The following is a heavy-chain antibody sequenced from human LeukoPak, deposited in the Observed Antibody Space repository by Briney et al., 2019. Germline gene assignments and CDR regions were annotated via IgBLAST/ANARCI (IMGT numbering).Heavy chain of an antibody. CDR1: GFTFSNFW. V-gene: IGHV3-7*04. J-gene: IGHJ4*02. Sequence: LPGGSLRLSCATSGFTFSNFWMDWVRQAPGKGLEWVANINQNGGEKYYADSVEGRFTISRDNAKNSLYLQMNSLRVEDTAVYYCTRALDYWGQGTLVTVSS. CDR2: INQNGGEK. CDR3: TRALDY.